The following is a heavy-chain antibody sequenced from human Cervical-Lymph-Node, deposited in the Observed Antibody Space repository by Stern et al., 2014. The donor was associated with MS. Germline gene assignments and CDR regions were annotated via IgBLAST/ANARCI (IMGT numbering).Heavy chain of an antibody. Sequence: QVQLVESGGAVVQPGESLRLSCATSGFTFNKYAMHWVRQAPGKGLEWVAIISFDGTDRLYSDSVKGRFTISRDNSENTLFLQMSSLRPGDTAVYYCAKTPNPFTFGYHDYWGQGTLVAVSS. CDR1: GFTFNKYA. CDR3: AKTPNPFTFGYHDY. D-gene: IGHD5-12*01. V-gene: IGHV3-30*02. CDR2: ISFDGTDR. J-gene: IGHJ4*02.